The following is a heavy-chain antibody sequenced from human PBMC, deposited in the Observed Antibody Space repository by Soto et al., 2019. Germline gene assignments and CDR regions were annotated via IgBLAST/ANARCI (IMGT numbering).Heavy chain of an antibody. Sequence: QVQLVQSGAEVKKPGASVKVSCKASGYTFTSYGISWVRQAPGQGLEWMGWISANNGNTNHAQKLQGRVTMTTDTSTSTDYMELRSLRSDDTAVYYCARDRGSYGLDYWGQGTLVTVSS. CDR3: ARDRGSYGLDY. V-gene: IGHV1-18*01. CDR2: ISANNGNT. D-gene: IGHD1-26*01. CDR1: GYTFTSYG. J-gene: IGHJ4*02.